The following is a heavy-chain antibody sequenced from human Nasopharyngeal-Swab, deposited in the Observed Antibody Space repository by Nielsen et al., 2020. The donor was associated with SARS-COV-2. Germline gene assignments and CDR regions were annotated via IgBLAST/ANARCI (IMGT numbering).Heavy chain of an antibody. V-gene: IGHV5-51*01. J-gene: IGHJ3*02. CDR1: GYSFTSYW. Sequence: GEALKISCQGSGYSFTSYWIGWVRQVPGKGLEWMGIIYPGDSDTRYSPSFQGQVTISADKSISTAYLQWSSLKASDTAMYYCARRTVAYCGGDCYSVAFDIWGQGTMVTVSS. CDR3: ARRTVAYCGGDCYSVAFDI. D-gene: IGHD2-21*01. CDR2: IYPGDSDT.